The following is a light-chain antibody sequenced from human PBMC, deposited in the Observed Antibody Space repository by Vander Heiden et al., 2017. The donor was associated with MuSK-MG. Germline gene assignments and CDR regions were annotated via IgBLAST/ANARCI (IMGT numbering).Light chain of an antibody. CDR3: QQSYSTPLT. Sequence: DSQMTQFPPSLSASVGGRVTITCRASQSISRYLNWYQQKPGKAPKLLIYAASSLQSGVPSRFSGSGSGTDFTLTISSLQPEDFATYYCQQSYSTPLTFGGGTRVEIK. J-gene: IGKJ4*01. CDR1: QSISRY. CDR2: AAS. V-gene: IGKV1-39*01.